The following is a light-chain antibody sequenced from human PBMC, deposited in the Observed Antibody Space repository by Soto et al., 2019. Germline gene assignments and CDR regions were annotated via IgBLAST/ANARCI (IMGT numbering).Light chain of an antibody. J-gene: IGLJ2*01. CDR3: SATDDSLTGPV. Sequence: QSVLTQPPSASGTPGQTVTISCSGSGSNIETNYVYWYQKLPTTAPRLLIYTNDQRPSGVPDRFSAFKSGTSASLVISGLRHEDEADYYCSATDDSLTGPVFGGGTKVTVL. CDR1: GSNIETNY. CDR2: TND. V-gene: IGLV1-47*01.